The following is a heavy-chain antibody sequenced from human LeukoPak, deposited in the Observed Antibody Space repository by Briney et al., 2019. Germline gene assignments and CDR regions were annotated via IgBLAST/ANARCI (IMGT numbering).Heavy chain of an antibody. Sequence: PGGSLRLSCAASGFTFSSYAIHWVRQAPGKGLEWVAVIKYDGINKYYADSVKGRFTISRDNSKNTLYLQMNSLRAEDTAVYYCARDSSPWYYYDRSGSNGFDPWGQGTLVTVSS. J-gene: IGHJ5*02. CDR1: GFTFSSYA. CDR3: ARDSSPWYYYDRSGSNGFDP. CDR2: IKYDGINK. V-gene: IGHV3-30-3*01. D-gene: IGHD3-22*01.